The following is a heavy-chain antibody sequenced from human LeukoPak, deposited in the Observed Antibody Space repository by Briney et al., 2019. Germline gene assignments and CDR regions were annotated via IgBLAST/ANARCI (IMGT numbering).Heavy chain of an antibody. CDR3: ARVVVEQERRGGAFDI. Sequence: GGSLRLSCAASGFTFNNYGMHWVRQAPGKGLEWVAVIWYDGSNKYYADSVKGRFTISRDNSKNTLYLQMNSLRAEDTAVYYCARVVVEQERRGGAFDIWGQGTMVTVSS. CDR2: IWYDGSNK. J-gene: IGHJ3*02. CDR1: GFTFNNYG. V-gene: IGHV3-33*01. D-gene: IGHD1-1*01.